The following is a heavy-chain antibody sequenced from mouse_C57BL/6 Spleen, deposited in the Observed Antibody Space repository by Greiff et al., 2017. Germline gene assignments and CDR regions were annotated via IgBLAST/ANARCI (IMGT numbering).Heavy chain of an antibody. J-gene: IGHJ4*01. V-gene: IGHV5-6*01. Sequence: EVQGVESGGDLVKPGGSLKLSCAASGFTFSSYGMSWVRQTPDKRLEWVATISSGGSYTYYPDSVKGRFTISRDNAKNTLYLQMSSLKSEDTAMYYCASLITTVVATSPYYAMDYWGQGTSVTVSS. D-gene: IGHD1-1*01. CDR1: GFTFSSYG. CDR3: ASLITTVVATSPYYAMDY. CDR2: ISSGGSYT.